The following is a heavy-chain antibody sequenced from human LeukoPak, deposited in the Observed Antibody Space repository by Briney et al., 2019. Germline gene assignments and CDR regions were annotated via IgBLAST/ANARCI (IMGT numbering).Heavy chain of an antibody. V-gene: IGHV1-2*02. CDR1: GYTFTGYS. D-gene: IGHD6-19*01. CDR2: INPNSGGR. CDR3: ARNGHISAWSYYYYYVDV. J-gene: IGHJ6*03. Sequence: ASVKVSCKASGYTFTGYSMHWVRQAPGQGLEWMGWINPNSGGRKYAQKFQGRVTMTRDTSISTAYMELSGLGYDGTAVYYCARNGHISAWSYYYYYVDVWGMGTTVTVSS.